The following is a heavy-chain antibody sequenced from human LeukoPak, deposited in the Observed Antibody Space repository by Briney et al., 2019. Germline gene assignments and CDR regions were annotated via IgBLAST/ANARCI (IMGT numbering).Heavy chain of an antibody. CDR3: ARGDSSGWYEGWFDP. Sequence: PSETLSLTCTVSGGSISSYYWSWIRQPPGKGLEWIGYIYYSGSTNYNPSLKSRVTISVDTPKNQFPLKLSSVTAADTAVYYCARGDSSGWYEGWFDPWGQGTLVTVSS. J-gene: IGHJ5*02. CDR1: GGSISSYY. D-gene: IGHD6-19*01. V-gene: IGHV4-59*01. CDR2: IYYSGST.